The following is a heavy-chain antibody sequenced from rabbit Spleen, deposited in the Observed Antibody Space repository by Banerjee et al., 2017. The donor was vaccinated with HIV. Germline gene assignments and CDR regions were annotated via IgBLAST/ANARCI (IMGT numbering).Heavy chain of an antibody. CDR1: GFSFSSRYY. CDR2: IASGSSGDI. D-gene: IGHD1-1*01. Sequence: QSLEESGGDLVKPGASLTLTCTASGFSFSSRYYMCWVRQAPGKGLEWIACIASGSSGDIDYASWAKGRFTISKTSSTTVTLQMTSLTAADTASYFCARDLDGVIGWNFGWWGPGTLVTVS. J-gene: IGHJ4*01. V-gene: IGHV1S40*01. CDR3: ARDLDGVIGWNFGW.